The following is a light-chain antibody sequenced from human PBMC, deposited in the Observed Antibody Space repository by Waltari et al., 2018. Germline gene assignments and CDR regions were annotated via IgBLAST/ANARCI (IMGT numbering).Light chain of an antibody. Sequence: QSGLTQPASVSGSPGQSITIPCTGTSSDVGDYNLVSWYQQYPGKAPKLMVYEVTKRTSGVSDRFSGSKSGNTASLTISGLQSEDEADYYCCSYAGLGIYVFGTGTKVTVL. V-gene: IGLV2-23*02. J-gene: IGLJ1*01. CDR3: CSYAGLGIYV. CDR1: SSDVGDYNL. CDR2: EVT.